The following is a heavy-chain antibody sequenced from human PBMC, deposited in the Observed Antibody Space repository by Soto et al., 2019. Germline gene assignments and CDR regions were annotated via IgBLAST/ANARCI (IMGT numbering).Heavy chain of an antibody. CDR1: GGSISSGGYS. J-gene: IGHJ4*02. V-gene: IGHV4-30-2*01. CDR3: AREYFDNSGYYRFFDY. D-gene: IGHD3-22*01. Sequence: PSETLSLTCAVSGGSISSGGYSWSWIRQPPGKGLEWVGYVYHTGSPIYNPSLKSRVTISVDRSKNQLSLNLSSVTAADTAVYYCAREYFDNSGYYRFFDYWGLGTLVTVS. CDR2: VYHTGSP.